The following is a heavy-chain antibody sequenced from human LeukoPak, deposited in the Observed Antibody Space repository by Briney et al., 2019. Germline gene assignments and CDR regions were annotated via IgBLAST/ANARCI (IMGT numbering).Heavy chain of an antibody. CDR2: ISGSAVIT. CDR3: AKSRLSGINDAFDI. D-gene: IGHD3-3*01. Sequence: GGSLRLSCAASGFTFSCYSMNWVRQAPGKGLEWVSAISGSAVITFYADSVKGRFTISRDNSKNTLYLQMNSLRAEDTALYYCAKSRLSGINDAFDIWGQGTMVTVSS. J-gene: IGHJ3*02. CDR1: GFTFSCYS. V-gene: IGHV3-23*01.